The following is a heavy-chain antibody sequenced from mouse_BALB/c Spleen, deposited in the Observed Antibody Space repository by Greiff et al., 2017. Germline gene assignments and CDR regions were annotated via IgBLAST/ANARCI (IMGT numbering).Heavy chain of an antibody. Sequence: EVHLVESGGGLVKPGGSLKLSCAASGFAFSSYDMSWVRQTPEKRLEWVAYISSGGGSTYYPDTVKGRFTISRDNAKNTLYLQMSSLKSEDTAMYYCARLGHYYYAMDYWGQGTTVTVSS. CDR1: GFAFSSYD. CDR3: ARLGHYYYAMDY. CDR2: ISSGGGST. V-gene: IGHV5-12-1*01. D-gene: IGHD1-2*01. J-gene: IGHJ4*01.